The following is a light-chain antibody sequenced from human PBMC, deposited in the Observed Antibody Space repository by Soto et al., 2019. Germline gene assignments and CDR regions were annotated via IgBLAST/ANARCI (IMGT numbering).Light chain of an antibody. J-gene: IGLJ1*01. CDR2: NNN. CDR1: SSNIGDNT. CDR3: AAWDVSLTGFYV. V-gene: IGLV1-44*01. Sequence: QSALTQPPSASGTPGQRVTISCSGSSSNIGDNTVSWYQQLPGTAPKLLIYNNNLRPSGVPDRFSGSKSGTSASLAISGLQSEDESDYYCAAWDVSLTGFYVFGTGTKLTVL.